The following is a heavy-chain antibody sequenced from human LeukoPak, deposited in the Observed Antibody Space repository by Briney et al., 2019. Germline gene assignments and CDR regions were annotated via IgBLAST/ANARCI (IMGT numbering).Heavy chain of an antibody. CDR3: ARRVQAVAGFDY. V-gene: IGHV4-61*05. D-gene: IGHD6-19*01. J-gene: IGHJ4*02. Sequence: SETLSLTCTVSGGSISSSSYYWSWIRQPPGKGLEWIGYIYYSGSTNYNPSLKSRVTISVDTSKNQFSLKLSSVTAADTAVYYCARRVQAVAGFDYWGQGTLVTVSS. CDR1: GGSISSSSYY. CDR2: IYYSGST.